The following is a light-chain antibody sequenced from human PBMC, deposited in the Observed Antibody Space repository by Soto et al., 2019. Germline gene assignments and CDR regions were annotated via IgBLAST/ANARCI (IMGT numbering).Light chain of an antibody. CDR2: EVN. CDR1: STDVGGYDY. CDR3: TSYAGGNNV. J-gene: IGLJ1*01. Sequence: QSVLTQPPSASGSPGQSVTISCTGTSTDVGGYDYVSWYQQHPGKVPKLMIYEVNKRPSGVPDRFSGSKSGNTASLTVSGHQPEDEADYYCTSYAGGNNVFGTGTKLTVL. V-gene: IGLV2-8*01.